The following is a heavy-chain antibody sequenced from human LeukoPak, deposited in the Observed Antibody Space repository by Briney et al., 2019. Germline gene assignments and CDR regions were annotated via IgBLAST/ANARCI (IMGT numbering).Heavy chain of an antibody. V-gene: IGHV1-2*02. J-gene: IGHJ4*02. D-gene: IGHD3-10*01. Sequence: ASVKVSCKASGYTFTGYYMHCVRQAPGQGLEWMGWINPNSGGTNYAQKFQGRVTMTRDTSISTAYMELSRLRSDDTAVYYCARDIGSGSYYRFDYWGQGTLVTVSS. CDR1: GYTFTGYY. CDR3: ARDIGSGSYYRFDY. CDR2: INPNSGGT.